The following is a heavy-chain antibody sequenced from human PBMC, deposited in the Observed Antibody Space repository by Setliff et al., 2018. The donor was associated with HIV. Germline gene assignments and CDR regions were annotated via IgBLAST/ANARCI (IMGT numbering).Heavy chain of an antibody. CDR2: LRTGNGDT. D-gene: IGHD6-25*01. V-gene: IGHV1-3*04. CDR1: GYTFTTYS. CDR3: SRDRSATWTPTTY. J-gene: IGHJ4*02. Sequence: ASVKVSCKVSGYTFTTYSIHWVRQAPGQRPEWMGWLRTGNGDTSYSESLQGRVTFTSDTSANTAYMELRSLGSDDTAMYYCSRDRSATWTPTTYWGQGTLVTVSS.